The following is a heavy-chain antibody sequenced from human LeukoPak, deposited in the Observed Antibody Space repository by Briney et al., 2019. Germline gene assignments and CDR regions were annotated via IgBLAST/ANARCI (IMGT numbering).Heavy chain of an antibody. D-gene: IGHD4/OR15-4a*01. CDR2: IYSDNT. CDR3: ARRAGAYSHPYDY. J-gene: IGHJ4*02. Sequence: GGSLRLSCTVSGFTVSSNSISWVRQAPGKGLEWVSFIYSDNTHYSDSVKGRFTISRDNSKNTLYHQMNSLRAEDTAVYYCARRAGAYSHPYDYWGQGTLVTVSS. V-gene: IGHV3-53*01. CDR1: GFTVSSNS.